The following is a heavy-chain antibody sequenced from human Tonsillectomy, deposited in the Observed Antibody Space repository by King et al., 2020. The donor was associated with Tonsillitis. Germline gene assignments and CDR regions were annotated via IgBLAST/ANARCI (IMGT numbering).Heavy chain of an antibody. CDR3: AGGRGTSGWYAFDY. V-gene: IGHV4-61*02. D-gene: IGHD6-19*01. J-gene: IGHJ4*02. CDR1: GGSISSGSYY. Sequence: VPLQESGPGLVKPSQTLSLTCTVSGGSISSGSYYWSWIRQPAGKGLEWIGRIYASEYTNYNPSLKSRVTISADTSKNQFSLKLSSVTAADTAVYYCAGGRGTSGWYAFDYWGQGILVTVSS. CDR2: IYASEYT.